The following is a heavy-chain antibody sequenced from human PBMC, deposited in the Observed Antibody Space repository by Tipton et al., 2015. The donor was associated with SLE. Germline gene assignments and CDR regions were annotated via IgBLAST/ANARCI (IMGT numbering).Heavy chain of an antibody. Sequence: QLVQSGAEVKKSGASVKVSCKASGYSFYGYFMHWVRQAPGQGLEWMGRVTPNSGGTIYAQKFQGRVTLTRDTSISTAYMDLTSLTSDDTAVYHCATESGGGYFDYWGQGTLVTVSS. V-gene: IGHV1-2*06. CDR1: GYSFYGYF. D-gene: IGHD3-16*01. CDR2: VTPNSGGT. CDR3: ATESGGGYFDY. J-gene: IGHJ4*02.